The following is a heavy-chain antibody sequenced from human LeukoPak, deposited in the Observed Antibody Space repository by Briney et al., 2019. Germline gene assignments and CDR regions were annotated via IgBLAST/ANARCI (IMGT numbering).Heavy chain of an antibody. V-gene: IGHV3-21*04. J-gene: IGHJ3*02. D-gene: IGHD6-13*01. CDR3: AKRLSSWYGWYAFDI. CDR2: ISSSSSYI. CDR1: GFTFSSYS. Sequence: PGGSLRLSCAASGFTFSSYSMNWVRQAPGKGLEWVSSISSSSSYIYYADSVKGRFTISRDNAKNSLYLQMNSLRAEDTAVYYCAKRLSSWYGWYAFDIWGQGTMVTVSP.